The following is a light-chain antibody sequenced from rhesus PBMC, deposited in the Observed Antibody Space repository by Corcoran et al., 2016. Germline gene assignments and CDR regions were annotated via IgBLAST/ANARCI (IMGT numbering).Light chain of an antibody. CDR3: QQRNSYPLT. Sequence: DIQMTQSPSSLSASVGDRVTITCRASQGISSYLAWYQQKPGKVPKLLIYKTSTFQSGVPSRFSGSGSGTDFTLPISSLQPEDFATYYCQQRNSYPLTFGGGTTVEIK. V-gene: IGKV1-25*01. CDR1: QGISSY. CDR2: KTS. J-gene: IGKJ4*01.